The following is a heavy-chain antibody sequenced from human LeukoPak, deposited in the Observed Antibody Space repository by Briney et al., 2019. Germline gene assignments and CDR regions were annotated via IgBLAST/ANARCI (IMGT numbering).Heavy chain of an antibody. D-gene: IGHD3-3*01. CDR1: GFTVSSNY. CDR2: IYSGGST. J-gene: IGHJ3*02. V-gene: IGHV3-53*01. CDR3: ARDDDLWGDRAFDI. Sequence: GGSLGLSCAASGFTVSSNYMSWVRQAPGKGLEWVSVIYSGGSTYYADSVKGRFTISRDNSKNTLYLQMNSLRAEDTAVYYCARDDDLWGDRAFDIWGQGTMVTVSS.